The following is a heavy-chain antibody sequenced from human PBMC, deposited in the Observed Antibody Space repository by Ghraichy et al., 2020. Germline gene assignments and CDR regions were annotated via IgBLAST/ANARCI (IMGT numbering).Heavy chain of an antibody. CDR1: GGSITTYY. CDR2: VYNTGAT. Sequence: ESLNISCTVSGGSITTYYWSWIRQPPGKGLEWIGCVYNTGATNYNPSLKSRVTISIDTSKNQFSLKLISVTAADTAVYHCATLPDITSPIDYWGHGTLVPVSS. V-gene: IGHV4-59*01. D-gene: IGHD1-14*01. J-gene: IGHJ4*01. CDR3: ATLPDITSPIDY.